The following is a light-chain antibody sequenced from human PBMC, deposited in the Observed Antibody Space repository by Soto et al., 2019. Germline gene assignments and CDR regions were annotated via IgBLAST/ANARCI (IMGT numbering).Light chain of an antibody. V-gene: IGLV4-69*01. CDR3: QTWGAGFSVV. CDR1: SGHSSYA. J-gene: IGLJ2*01. CDR2: VNTDGSH. Sequence: QSVLTQSPSASASLGASVKLTCTLSSGHSSYAIAWHQQQPEKGPRYLMKVNTDGSHNKGDGIPDRFSGSSSGAERYLTISSRQSEDEADYYRQTWGAGFSVVFGGGTKLTAL.